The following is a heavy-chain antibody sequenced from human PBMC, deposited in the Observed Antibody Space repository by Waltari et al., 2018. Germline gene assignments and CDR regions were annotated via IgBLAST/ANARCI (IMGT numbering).Heavy chain of an antibody. V-gene: IGHV3-30*18. CDR1: GFTFRNDG. CDR3: AKEKRNVGVDY. J-gene: IGHJ4*02. CDR2: ISSDGNFK. Sequence: QVQLVDSGGGVVQPGKSLIISWEASGFTFRNDGVHWVRQAPGKALDWVAVISSDGNFKYHADSVKGRFTISRDNSRNTLYLQMDSLTIEDTGVYFCAKEKRNVGVDYWGQGILVTVSS. D-gene: IGHD3-10*02.